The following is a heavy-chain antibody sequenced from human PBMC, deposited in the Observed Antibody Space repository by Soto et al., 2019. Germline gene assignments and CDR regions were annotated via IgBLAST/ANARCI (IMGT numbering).Heavy chain of an antibody. Sequence: QVQLQESGPGPMKPSQTLSLTCTVSCASISSGNYYWSWLRQPPGKGLEWIGYIYSSGTTYYNPSHESRVTRSVDTSQNQFSLKVLSMTAADTAVYYCARGGTYFDCWGQATLVTVSS. CDR1: CASISSGNYY. D-gene: IGHD1-26*01. CDR3: ARGGTYFDC. J-gene: IGHJ4*02. CDR2: IYSSGTT. V-gene: IGHV4-30-4*08.